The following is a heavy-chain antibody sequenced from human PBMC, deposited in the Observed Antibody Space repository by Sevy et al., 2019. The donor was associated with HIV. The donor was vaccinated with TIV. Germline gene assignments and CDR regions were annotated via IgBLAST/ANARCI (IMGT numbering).Heavy chain of an antibody. CDR1: GYTFTSYG. D-gene: IGHD6-13*01. J-gene: IGHJ4*02. V-gene: IGHV1-18*01. CDR3: ARARSSSSWYERGYYFDY. Sequence: ASVKVSCKDSGYTFTSYGISWVRQAPGQGLEWMGWISAYNGNTNYAQKLQGRVTMTTDTSTSTAYMELRSLRSDDTAVYYCARARSSSSWYERGYYFDYWGQGTLVTVSS. CDR2: ISAYNGNT.